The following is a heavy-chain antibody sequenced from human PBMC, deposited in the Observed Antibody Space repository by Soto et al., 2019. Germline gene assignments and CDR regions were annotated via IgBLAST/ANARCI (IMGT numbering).Heavy chain of an antibody. Sequence: SGPTLVNPTQTLTLTCTFSGFSLSTSGVGVGWIRKPPGKALEWLALIYWNDDKRYSPSLKSRLTITKDTSKNQVVLTMTNVDPVDTATYYCAHRLADIVATEYYFDYWGQGTLVTVSS. CDR3: AHRLADIVATEYYFDY. D-gene: IGHD5-12*01. CDR2: IYWNDDK. J-gene: IGHJ4*02. CDR1: GFSLSTSGVG. V-gene: IGHV2-5*01.